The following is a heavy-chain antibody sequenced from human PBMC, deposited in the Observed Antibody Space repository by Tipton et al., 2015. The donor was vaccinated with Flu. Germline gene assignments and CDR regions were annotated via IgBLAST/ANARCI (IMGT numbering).Heavy chain of an antibody. CDR1: GGSIRSSSYY. D-gene: IGHD6-6*01. J-gene: IGHJ4*02. CDR3: ASVEYSSSSVLY. Sequence: GLVKPSETLSLTCTVSGGSIRSSSYYWGWIRQPPGKGLEWIGYIYYSGSTNYNPSLKSRATISVDTSKNQFSLKLSSVTAADTAVYYCASVEYSSSSVLYWGQGTLVTVSS. V-gene: IGHV4-61*05. CDR2: IYYSGST.